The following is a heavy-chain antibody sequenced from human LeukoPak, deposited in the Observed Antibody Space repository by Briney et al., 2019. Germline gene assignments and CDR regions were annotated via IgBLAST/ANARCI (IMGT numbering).Heavy chain of an antibody. CDR1: GGSISSHC. Sequence: SETLSLTCTVSGGSISSHCWSWIRQPPGKGLEWIGYIYYSGSTNYNPSLKSRVTISVDTSKNQFSLKLSSVTAADTAVYYCARTDDAFDIWGQGTMVTVSS. J-gene: IGHJ3*02. CDR3: ARTDDAFDI. V-gene: IGHV4-59*11. CDR2: IYYSGST.